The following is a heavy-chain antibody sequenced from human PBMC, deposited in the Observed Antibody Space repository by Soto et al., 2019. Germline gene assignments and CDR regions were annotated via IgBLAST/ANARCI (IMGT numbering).Heavy chain of an antibody. D-gene: IGHD3-16*01. CDR1: GFTLSNYA. Sequence: EVQLLESGGGLVQPGGSLRLSCAASGFTLSNYAMSWVRQAPGKGLEWVSTISGSGGRIYYADSVKGRFTISRDNSKKALYLQMSGRRAEDTAVYYCGKTDGVGGQRVDWWGQGTLVTVSS. CDR3: GKTDGVGGQRVDW. J-gene: IGHJ4*02. CDR2: ISGSGGRI. V-gene: IGHV3-23*01.